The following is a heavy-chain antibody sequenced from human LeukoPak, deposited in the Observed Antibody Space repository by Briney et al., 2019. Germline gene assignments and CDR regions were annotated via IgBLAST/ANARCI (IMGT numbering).Heavy chain of an antibody. CDR1: GGSVSSGSYY. J-gene: IGHJ4*02. V-gene: IGHV4-61*01. CDR2: IHYSGST. Sequence: SETLSLTCTVSGGSVSSGSYYRGWIRQPPGKGLEWIGYIHYSGSTNYNPSLKSRVTISVDTSKNQFSLKLSSVTAADTAVYYCASLITMVRGVISTKYYFDYWGQGTLVTVSS. D-gene: IGHD3-10*01. CDR3: ASLITMVRGVISTKYYFDY.